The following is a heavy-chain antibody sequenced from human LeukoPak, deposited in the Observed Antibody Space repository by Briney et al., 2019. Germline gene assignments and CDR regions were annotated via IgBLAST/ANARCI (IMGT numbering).Heavy chain of an antibody. CDR2: INPNSGGT. J-gene: IGHJ4*02. CDR3: AREPELGYCSSTSCSHDY. Sequence: ASVKVSFKASGYTFTVYYMHWVRQAPGQGLEWMGWINPNSGGTNYAQKFQGRVTMTRDTSISTAYMELSRLRSDDTAVYYCAREPELGYCSSTSCSHDYWGQGTLVTVSS. CDR1: GYTFTVYY. D-gene: IGHD2-2*01. V-gene: IGHV1-2*02.